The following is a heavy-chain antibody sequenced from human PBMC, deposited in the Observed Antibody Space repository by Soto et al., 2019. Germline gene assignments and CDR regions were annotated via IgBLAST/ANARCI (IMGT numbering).Heavy chain of an antibody. V-gene: IGHV1-18*01. CDR1: CYTFPSPG. CDR2: ISAYNGNT. J-gene: IGHJ4*02. Sequence: ASVKVSRKASCYTFPSPGINRVRQPPGQELEWMGWISAYNGNTNYAQKLQGRVTMTTATSTSTAYMELRSLRSDDTAVYYRARDLNFCDSSGYVVVYWGQGTLVTGFS. D-gene: IGHD3-22*01. CDR3: ARDLNFCDSSGYVVVY.